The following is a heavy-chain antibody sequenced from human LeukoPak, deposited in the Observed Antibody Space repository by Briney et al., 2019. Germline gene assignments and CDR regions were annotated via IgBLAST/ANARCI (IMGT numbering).Heavy chain of an antibody. Sequence: GGCLRLSCAASGITFSSYGMSWVRQAPGKGLEWVSAISGSGGSTYYADSVKGRFTISRDNSKNTLYLQMNSLRVEDTAIYYCAKDGGVWFGESNDYWGQGTLVTVSS. CDR3: AKDGGVWFGESNDY. CDR2: ISGSGGST. CDR1: GITFSSYG. J-gene: IGHJ4*02. V-gene: IGHV3-23*01. D-gene: IGHD3-10*01.